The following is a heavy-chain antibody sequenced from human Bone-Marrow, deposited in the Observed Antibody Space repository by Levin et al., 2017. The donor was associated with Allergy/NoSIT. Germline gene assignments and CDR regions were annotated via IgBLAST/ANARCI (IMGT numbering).Heavy chain of an antibody. J-gene: IGHJ4*02. V-gene: IGHV4-31*03. CDR2: ISYRGTT. D-gene: IGHD3-9*01. CDR1: GGSISSAGYH. Sequence: SCTVSGGSISSAGYHWTWIRQSPGKVLEWIGYISYRGTTYYNPSLKSRLTMSLDTSEQRFSLNLNSVTAADTAIYYCARLDGYYFDYWGQGTLVTVSS. CDR3: ARLDGYYFDY.